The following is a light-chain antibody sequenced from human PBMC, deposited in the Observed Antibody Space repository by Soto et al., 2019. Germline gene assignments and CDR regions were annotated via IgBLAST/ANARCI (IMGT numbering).Light chain of an antibody. V-gene: IGKV1-5*01. Sequence: DIQMTQSPSTLSASVGDRVTITCRASQSISNWLAWYQKKPGKAPKLLIYDASTLESGVPSRFSGGGSGTEFTLTISSLQSDDFATYYCQQHDSYSTFGQGTKVEIK. CDR1: QSISNW. CDR2: DAS. J-gene: IGKJ1*01. CDR3: QQHDSYST.